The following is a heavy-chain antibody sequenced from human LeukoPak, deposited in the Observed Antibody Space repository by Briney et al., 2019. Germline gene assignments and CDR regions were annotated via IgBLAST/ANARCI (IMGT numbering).Heavy chain of an antibody. Sequence: ASVKVSCKASGYTFTGYYMHWVRQAPGQGLEWMGWINPNSGGTNYAQKFQGRVTMTRDTSISTAYMELSRLRSDDTAVYYCARGALIGYCSGGSCKARYYFDYWGQGTLVTVSS. V-gene: IGHV1-2*02. D-gene: IGHD2-15*01. CDR1: GYTFTGYY. CDR3: ARGALIGYCSGGSCKARYYFDY. CDR2: INPNSGGT. J-gene: IGHJ4*02.